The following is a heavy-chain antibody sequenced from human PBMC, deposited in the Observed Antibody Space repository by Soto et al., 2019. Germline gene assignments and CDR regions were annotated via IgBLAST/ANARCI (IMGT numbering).Heavy chain of an antibody. D-gene: IGHD6-19*01. CDR3: VRESGVAADC. V-gene: IGHV3-74*01. J-gene: IGHJ4*02. Sequence: ESGGVLVQPGGSLRLSCVASGFTFDSHWMHWVRQAPGEGLVWVSRIKTDGYAAAYADYVKGRFTISRDNTKNTVYLQMNSLRAEDTAVYFCVRESGVAADCWGQGTLVTVSS. CDR1: GFTFDSHW. CDR2: IKTDGYAA.